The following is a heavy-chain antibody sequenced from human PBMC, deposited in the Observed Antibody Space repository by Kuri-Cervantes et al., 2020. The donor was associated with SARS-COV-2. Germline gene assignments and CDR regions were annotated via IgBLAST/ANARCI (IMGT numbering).Heavy chain of an antibody. V-gene: IGHV3-11*01. CDR2: ISGIGTTI. Sequence: GESLKISCETSGFTLSGYYMSWIRQAPGKGLEWVSHISGIGTTIYYADSVKGRFTISRDNNKNSLSLQMNSLRAEDTALYHCARGYPEGHQFYNYYYGMDVWGQGPRSPSP. J-gene: IGHJ6*02. D-gene: IGHD1-14*01. CDR1: GFTLSGYY. CDR3: ARGYPEGHQFYNYYYGMDV.